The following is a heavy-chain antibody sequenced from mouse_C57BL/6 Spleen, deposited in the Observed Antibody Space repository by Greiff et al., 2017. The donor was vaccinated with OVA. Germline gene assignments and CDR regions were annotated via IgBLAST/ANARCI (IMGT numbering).Heavy chain of an antibody. CDR3: AKEGYYDYDGPAWFAY. V-gene: IGHV2-5*01. J-gene: IGHJ3*01. CDR1: GFSLTSYG. Sequence: QVQLQQSGPGLVQPSQSLSITCTVSGFSLTSYGVHWVRQSPGKGLEWLGVIWRGGSTDYNAAFMSRLSITKDNSKSQVFFKMNSLQADDTAIYYCAKEGYYDYDGPAWFAYWGQGTLVTVSA. CDR2: IWRGGST. D-gene: IGHD2-4*01.